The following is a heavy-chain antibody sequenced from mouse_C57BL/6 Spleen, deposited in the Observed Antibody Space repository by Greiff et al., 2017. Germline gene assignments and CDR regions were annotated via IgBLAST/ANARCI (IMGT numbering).Heavy chain of an antibody. D-gene: IGHD3-2*02. CDR2: IYPGSGST. Sequence: QLKESGAELVKPGASVKMSCKASGYTFTSYWITWVKQRPGQGLEWIGDIYPGSGSTNYNEKFKSKATLTVDTSSSTAYMQLSSLTSEDSAVYYCARGADSSGYGNAMDDWGQGTSVTVSS. CDR1: GYTFTSYW. V-gene: IGHV1-55*01. CDR3: ARGADSSGYGNAMDD. J-gene: IGHJ4*01.